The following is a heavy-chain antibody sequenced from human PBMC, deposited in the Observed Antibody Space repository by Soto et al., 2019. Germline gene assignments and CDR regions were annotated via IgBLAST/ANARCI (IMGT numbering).Heavy chain of an antibody. J-gene: IGHJ6*02. V-gene: IGHV4-39*01. CDR3: ARPPPVYNDFWSGYYDYYYYGMDV. CDR1: GGSISSSSYY. Sequence: SETRSLTCTVAGGSISSSSYYWGWIRQPPGKGLEWIGSIYYSGSTYYNPSLKSRVTISVDTSKNQFSLKLSSVTAADTAVYYCARPPPVYNDFWSGYYDYYYYGMDVSGPGTTVTVSS. D-gene: IGHD3-3*01. CDR2: IYYSGST.